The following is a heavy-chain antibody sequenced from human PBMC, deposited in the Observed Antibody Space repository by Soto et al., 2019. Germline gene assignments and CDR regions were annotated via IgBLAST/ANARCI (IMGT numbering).Heavy chain of an antibody. CDR1: GGSLSSYY. CDR2: IYYSGST. V-gene: IGHV4-59*01. J-gene: IGHJ6*03. CDR3: ARVFGYYMDV. Sequence: SETLSLTCTVSGGSLSSYYWSWIRQPPGKGLEWIGYIYYSGSTNYNPSLKSRVTISVDTSKNQFSLKLSSVTAADTAVYYCARVFGYYMDVWGKGTTVTVSS. D-gene: IGHD3-16*01.